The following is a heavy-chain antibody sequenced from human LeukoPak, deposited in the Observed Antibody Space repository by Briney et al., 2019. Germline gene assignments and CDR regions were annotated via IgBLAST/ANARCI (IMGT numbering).Heavy chain of an antibody. CDR1: GGSLSGYY. D-gene: IGHD1-26*01. Sequence: PSETLSLTCTVSGGSLSGYYWSWIRQPAGKGLEWIGRIYTSGTTNYNPSLKSRVTMSIDTSKNQFSLKLNSVAAADTAVYYCARGFSGNYSGVPFDYWGQGTLVTVSS. CDR3: ARGFSGNYSGVPFDY. J-gene: IGHJ4*02. CDR2: IYTSGTT. V-gene: IGHV4-4*07.